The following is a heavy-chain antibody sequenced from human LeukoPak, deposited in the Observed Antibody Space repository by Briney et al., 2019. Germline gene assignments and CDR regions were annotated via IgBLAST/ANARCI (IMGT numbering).Heavy chain of an antibody. D-gene: IGHD5-12*01. CDR2: IYYSGST. V-gene: IGHV4-39*07. CDR3: ARVSATGPFDP. J-gene: IGHJ5*02. Sequence: SETLSLTCTVSGGSISSSSYYWGWLRQPPGKGLEWIGSIYYSGSTYYNPSLKSRVTISVDTSKNQFSLKLSSVTAADTAVYYCARVSATGPFDPWGQGTLVTVSS. CDR1: GGSISSSSYY.